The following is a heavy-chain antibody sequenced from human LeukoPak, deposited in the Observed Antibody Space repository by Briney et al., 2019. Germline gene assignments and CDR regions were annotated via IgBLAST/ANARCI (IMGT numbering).Heavy chain of an antibody. V-gene: IGHV1-69*01. D-gene: IGHD3-9*01. CDR2: IIPIFGTA. Sequence: ASVKVSCKASEGTFSSYAISWVRQAPGQGLEWMGGIIPIFGTANYAQKFQGRVTITADESTSTAYMELSSLRSEDTAVYYCAKGYYDILTGYYRDYFDYWGQGTLVTVSS. CDR1: EGTFSSYA. CDR3: AKGYYDILTGYYRDYFDY. J-gene: IGHJ4*02.